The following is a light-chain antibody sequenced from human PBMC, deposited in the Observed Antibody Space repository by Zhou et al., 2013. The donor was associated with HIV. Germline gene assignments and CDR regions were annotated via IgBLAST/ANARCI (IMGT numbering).Light chain of an antibody. CDR1: QSVSSSY. CDR3: QQRSTWPPKYT. V-gene: IGKV3D-20*02. J-gene: IGKJ2*01. Sequence: IIMTQSPATLSVSPGERATLSCRASQSVSSSYLAWYQQKPGQAPRLLIYGASSRATGIPDRFSGSGSGADFTLTISSLEPEDFAVYYCQQRSTWPPKYTFGQGTKLEI. CDR2: GAS.